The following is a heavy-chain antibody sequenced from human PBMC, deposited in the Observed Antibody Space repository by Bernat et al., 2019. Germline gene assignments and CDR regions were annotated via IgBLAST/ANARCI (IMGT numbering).Heavy chain of an antibody. D-gene: IGHD1-1*01. CDR1: GFTFDDYG. CDR2: INWNGGST. Sequence: EVQLVESGGGVVRPGGSLRLSCAASGFTFDDYGMSWVRQAPGKGLEWVSGINWNGGSTGYADSVKGRFTISRDNAKNSLYLQMNSLRAEDTALYYCERRTNWNDPDPHYYFDYWGQGTLVTVSS. V-gene: IGHV3-20*04. CDR3: ERRTNWNDPDPHYYFDY. J-gene: IGHJ4*02.